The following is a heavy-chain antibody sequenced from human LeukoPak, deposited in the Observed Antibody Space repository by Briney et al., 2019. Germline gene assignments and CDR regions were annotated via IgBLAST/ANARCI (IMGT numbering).Heavy chain of an antibody. Sequence: SVKVSCKASGGTFSSYAISWVRQAPGQGLEWMGRIIPILGIANYAQKFQGRVTITADKSTSTAYMELSSLRSEDTAVYYCARGRTPDIVATINTIPYYLDYWGQGTLVTVSS. CDR2: IIPILGIA. V-gene: IGHV1-69*04. J-gene: IGHJ4*02. D-gene: IGHD5-12*01. CDR3: ARGRTPDIVATINTIPYYLDY. CDR1: GGTFSSYA.